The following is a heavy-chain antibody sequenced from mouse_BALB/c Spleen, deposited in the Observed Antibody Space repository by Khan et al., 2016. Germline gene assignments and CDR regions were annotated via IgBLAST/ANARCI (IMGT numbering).Heavy chain of an antibody. CDR2: IDPVNDDT. J-gene: IGHJ3*01. D-gene: IGHD1-1*01. CDR3: VRRDYYNNQFAD. Sequence: IQLVQSGAELVKPGASVKLSCTASGFNIKDTYMNWVKQRPEQGMEWIGRIDPVNDDTEYDPKFQVKATITADTSSNTAYLQLSSLTSEDTAVYYCVRRDYYNNQFADWGQGTLVTVSA. CDR1: GFNIKDTY. V-gene: IGHV14-3*02.